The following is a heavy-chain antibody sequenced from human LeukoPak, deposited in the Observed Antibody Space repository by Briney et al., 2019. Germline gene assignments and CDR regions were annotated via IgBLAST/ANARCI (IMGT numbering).Heavy chain of an antibody. CDR1: GGSFSGYY. Sequence: SETLSLTCAVYGGSFSGYYWSWIRQPPGKGLEWIGEINHSGSTNYNPSLKSRVTISVDTSKNQFSLKLSSVTAADTAVYYCVRLVGGDIDYWGQGTLATVSS. V-gene: IGHV4-34*01. CDR2: INHSGST. J-gene: IGHJ4*02. D-gene: IGHD5-12*01. CDR3: VRLVGGDIDY.